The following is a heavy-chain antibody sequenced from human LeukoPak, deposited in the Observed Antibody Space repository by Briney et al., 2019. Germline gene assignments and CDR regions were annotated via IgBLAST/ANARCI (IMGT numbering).Heavy chain of an antibody. Sequence: GGSLRLSCAASGLTFSSYSMNWVRQAAGKGLEWVSSISSSSSYMYYADSVKGRFTISRDNAKNSLYLQMNSLRAEDTAVYYCAREYCSGGSCYGYDYWGQGTLVTVSS. D-gene: IGHD2-15*01. J-gene: IGHJ4*02. CDR2: ISSSSSYM. CDR3: AREYCSGGSCYGYDY. V-gene: IGHV3-21*01. CDR1: GLTFSSYS.